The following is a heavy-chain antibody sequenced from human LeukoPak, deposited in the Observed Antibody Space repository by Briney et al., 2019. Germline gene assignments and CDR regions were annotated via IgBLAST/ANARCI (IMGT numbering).Heavy chain of an antibody. J-gene: IGHJ4*02. D-gene: IGHD2-2*01. Sequence: ASVKVSCKASGYTFTSYDINWVRQATGQGLEWMGWISAYNGNTNYAQKLQGRVTMTTDTSTSTAYMELRSLRSDDTAVYYCARDSHIVVVPAASLGYWGQGTLVTVSS. V-gene: IGHV1-18*01. CDR2: ISAYNGNT. CDR3: ARDSHIVVVPAASLGY. CDR1: GYTFTSYD.